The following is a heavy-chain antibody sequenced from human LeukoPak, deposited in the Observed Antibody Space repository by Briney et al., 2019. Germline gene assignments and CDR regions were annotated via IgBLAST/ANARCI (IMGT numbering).Heavy chain of an antibody. D-gene: IGHD3-3*01. J-gene: IGHJ6*03. CDR1: GYTFTSYY. Sequence: ASVKVSCKASGYTFTSYYMHWVRQAPGQGLEWMGIINPSGGSTSYAQKFQGRVTMTRDMSTSTVYMELSSLRSEDTAVYYCARELASGYDFWSGYYYSKYYYYMDVWGKGTTVTVSS. CDR3: ARELASGYDFWSGYYYSKYYYYMDV. CDR2: INPSGGST. V-gene: IGHV1-46*01.